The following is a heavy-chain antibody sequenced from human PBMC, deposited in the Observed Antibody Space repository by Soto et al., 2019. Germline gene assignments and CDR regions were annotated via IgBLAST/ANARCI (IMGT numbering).Heavy chain of an antibody. CDR2: IYPGDSET. J-gene: IGHJ6*02. Sequence: GESLKISCKGSGYSFTIYWIAWVRQMPGKGLEWMGIIYPGDSETRYSPSFQGQVTISADKSINTAYLQWSSLRASDTAMYYCARTSAAGKYYYGMDVWGQGTKVTVSS. V-gene: IGHV5-51*01. CDR1: GYSFTIYW. D-gene: IGHD6-13*01. CDR3: ARTSAAGKYYYGMDV.